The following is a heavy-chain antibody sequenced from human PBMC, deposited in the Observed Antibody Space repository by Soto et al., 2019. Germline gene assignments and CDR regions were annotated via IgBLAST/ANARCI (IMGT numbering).Heavy chain of an antibody. CDR3: ARHPSSGSGRAFDF. CDR2: IYYSGST. J-gene: IGHJ3*01. Sequence: SETLSLTCTVSGGSIDSSYFYWDWIRQPPGKGLEWIGSIYYSGSTYYNPSLQSRVTISVDTSKNQFSLMLSSVTAADTAVYYCARHPSSGSGRAFDFWGQGTMVTVSS. CDR1: GGSIDSSYFY. V-gene: IGHV4-39*01. D-gene: IGHD3-10*01.